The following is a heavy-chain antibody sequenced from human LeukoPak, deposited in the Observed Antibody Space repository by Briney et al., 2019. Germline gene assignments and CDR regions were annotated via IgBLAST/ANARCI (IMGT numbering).Heavy chain of an antibody. Sequence: SETLSLTCTVSGGSISGYYWSWIRQPPGKGLEWIGYIYNSGSTNYNPSLKSRVTISVDTSKNQFSLKLSSVTAADTAVYYCARTMITMVRGVIHYYGMDVWGQGTTVTVSS. CDR3: ARTMITMVRGVIHYYGMDV. CDR2: IYNSGST. D-gene: IGHD3-10*01. CDR1: GGSISGYY. V-gene: IGHV4-59*01. J-gene: IGHJ6*02.